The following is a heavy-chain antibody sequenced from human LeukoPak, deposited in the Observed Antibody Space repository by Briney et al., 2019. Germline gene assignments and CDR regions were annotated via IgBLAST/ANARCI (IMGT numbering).Heavy chain of an antibody. CDR3: ARDAPGLAYYYGLDV. CDR1: GYTFTSYG. J-gene: IGHJ6*02. CDR2: INTYNGNT. Sequence: AAVKVSCKASGYTFTSYGVSWVRPPPGKGLEGVGGINTYNGNTHYEQKLQGRVTMTTDTATSTAYMELRSLRSDDTAAYYCARDAPGLAYYYGLDVWGQGTTVTVSS. D-gene: IGHD3-10*01. V-gene: IGHV1-18*01.